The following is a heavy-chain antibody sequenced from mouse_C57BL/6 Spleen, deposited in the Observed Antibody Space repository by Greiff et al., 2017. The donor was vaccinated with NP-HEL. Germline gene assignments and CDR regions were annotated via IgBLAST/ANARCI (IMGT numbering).Heavy chain of an antibody. CDR3: TLTGTAY. CDR2: IDPENGDT. CDR1: GFNIKDDY. V-gene: IGHV14-4*01. J-gene: IGHJ3*01. Sequence: VQLKESGAELVRPGASVKLSCTASGFNIKDDYMHWVKQRPEQGLEWIGWIDPENGDTEYASKFQGKATITADTSSNTAYLQLSSLTSEDTAVYYCTLTGTAYWGQGTLVTVSA. D-gene: IGHD4-1*01.